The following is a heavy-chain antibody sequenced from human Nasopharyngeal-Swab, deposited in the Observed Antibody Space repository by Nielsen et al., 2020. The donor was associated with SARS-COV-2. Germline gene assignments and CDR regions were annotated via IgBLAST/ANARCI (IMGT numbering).Heavy chain of an antibody. V-gene: IGHV3-23*01. CDR1: GFTFSSYA. CDR3: AKVSWEWELLRWYFDY. Sequence: GGSLRLSCAASGFTFSSYAMSWVRQAPGKGLEWVSAISGSGGSTYYADSVKGRFTISRDNSKNTPYLQMNSLRAEDTAVYYCAKVSWEWELLRWYFDYWGQGTLVTVSS. J-gene: IGHJ4*02. D-gene: IGHD1-26*01. CDR2: ISGSGGST.